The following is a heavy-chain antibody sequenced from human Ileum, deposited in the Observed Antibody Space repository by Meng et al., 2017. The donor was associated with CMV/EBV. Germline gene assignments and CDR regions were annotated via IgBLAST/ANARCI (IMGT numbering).Heavy chain of an antibody. CDR2: IYTSGST. Sequence: QVQLQESGPGLVKPSQTLSLTCTVSGDSISSGSYYWSWIRQPAGKGLEWIGRIYTSGSTSYNPSLKSRITISLDTSKNQFSLKLNSVTAADTAVYFCARDRENDYYFDLWGRGTLVTVSS. J-gene: IGHJ2*01. CDR1: GDSISSGSYY. CDR3: ARDRENDYYFDL. V-gene: IGHV4-61*02. D-gene: IGHD4-11*01.